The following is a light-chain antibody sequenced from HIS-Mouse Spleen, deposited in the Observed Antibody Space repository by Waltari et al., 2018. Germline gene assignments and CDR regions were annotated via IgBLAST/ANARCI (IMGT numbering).Light chain of an antibody. CDR1: SSDVGGYNY. J-gene: IGLJ2*01. CDR3: SSYAGSNNVV. CDR2: EVS. Sequence: QSALTQPPSASGSPGQSVTISCTGTSSDVGGYNYVPGYQQHPGKAPKLMIYEVSKRPSGVPDRFSGSKSGNTASLTVSGLQAEDEADYYCSSYAGSNNVVFGGGTKLTVL. V-gene: IGLV2-8*01.